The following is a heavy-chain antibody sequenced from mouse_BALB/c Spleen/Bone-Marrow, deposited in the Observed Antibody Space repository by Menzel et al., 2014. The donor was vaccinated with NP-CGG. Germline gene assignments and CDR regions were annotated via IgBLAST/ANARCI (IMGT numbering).Heavy chain of an antibody. CDR1: GYTFTSYW. J-gene: IGHJ4*01. Sequence: QVHVKQSGAELARPGASVKLSCKASGYTFTSYWMQWVKQRPGQGLEWIGAIYPGDGDTRYTQKFKGKATLTADKSSSTAYMQLSSLASEDSAVYYCARWGNSYAMDYWGQGTSVTVSS. D-gene: IGHD2-1*01. V-gene: IGHV1-87*01. CDR2: IYPGDGDT. CDR3: ARWGNSYAMDY.